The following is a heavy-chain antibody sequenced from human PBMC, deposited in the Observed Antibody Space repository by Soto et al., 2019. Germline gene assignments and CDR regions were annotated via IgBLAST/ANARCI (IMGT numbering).Heavy chain of an antibody. D-gene: IGHD6-6*01. V-gene: IGHV3-23*01. CDR1: GFIFSSYA. Sequence: EVQLLESGGGLVQPGGSLRLSCAASGFIFSSYAMSWVRQGPGKGLEWVSAISDSGGSTYYADSAKGRFTISRDNSKSTMYLQMNRLRAEDTATYHCARSSSSSGPWGQGTLVTVSS. J-gene: IGHJ4*02. CDR2: ISDSGGST. CDR3: ARSSSSSGP.